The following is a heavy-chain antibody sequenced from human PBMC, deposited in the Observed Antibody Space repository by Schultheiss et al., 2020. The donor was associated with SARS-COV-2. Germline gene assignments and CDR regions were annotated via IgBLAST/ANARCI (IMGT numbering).Heavy chain of an antibody. CDR3: ARDSDVWLVGPHYYFDY. CDR1: GFTFSSYA. J-gene: IGHJ4*02. D-gene: IGHD3-10*01. V-gene: IGHV3-23*01. CDR2: ISGSGGST. Sequence: GESLKISCAASGFTFSSYAMSWVRQAPGKGLEWVSAISGSGGSTYYADSVKGRFTISRDNSKNTLYLQMNSLRAEDTAVYYCARDSDVWLVGPHYYFDYWGQGTLVTVSS.